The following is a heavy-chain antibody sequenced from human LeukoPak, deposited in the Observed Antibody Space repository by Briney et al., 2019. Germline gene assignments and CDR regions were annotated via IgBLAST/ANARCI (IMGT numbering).Heavy chain of an antibody. V-gene: IGHV3-23*01. Sequence: PGGSLRLSCAASGFTFSSYAVSWVRHAPGKGLERVSAISGSGGSTYYADSVKGRFTISRDNSKNTLYLQMNSLRAEDTAVYYCAGYSSGWSGFYNWIDPWGQGTLVTVSS. CDR3: AGYSSGWSGFYNWIDP. CDR2: ISGSGGST. J-gene: IGHJ5*02. D-gene: IGHD6-19*01. CDR1: GFTFSSYA.